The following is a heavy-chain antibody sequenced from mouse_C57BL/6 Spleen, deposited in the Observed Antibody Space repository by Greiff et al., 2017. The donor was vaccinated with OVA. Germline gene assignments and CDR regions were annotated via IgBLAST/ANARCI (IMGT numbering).Heavy chain of an antibody. D-gene: IGHD2-1*01. V-gene: IGHV1-39*01. Sequence: VQLQQSGPELVKPGASVKISCKASGYSLTDYNMNWVKQSNGKSLEWIGVINPNYGTHSYNQKFKGKATLTVDQSSSTAYMQLNSLTSEYSAVYYCAVYGNYGAWFAYWGQGTLVTVSA. J-gene: IGHJ3*01. CDR2: INPNYGTH. CDR3: AVYGNYGAWFAY. CDR1: GYSLTDYN.